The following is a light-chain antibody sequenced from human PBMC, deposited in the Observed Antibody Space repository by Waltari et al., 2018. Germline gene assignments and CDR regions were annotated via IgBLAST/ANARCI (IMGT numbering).Light chain of an antibody. Sequence: DIQMTQSPSTLSASVGDRVTITCRASQSTSGYLARYQQKPGKAPNLLIYRTSTLESGVPSRFSGSGSGTEFTLTISSLQPDDFATYYCQQYNSYSTFGQGTKVEI. CDR2: RTS. J-gene: IGKJ1*01. V-gene: IGKV1-5*03. CDR3: QQYNSYST. CDR1: QSTSGY.